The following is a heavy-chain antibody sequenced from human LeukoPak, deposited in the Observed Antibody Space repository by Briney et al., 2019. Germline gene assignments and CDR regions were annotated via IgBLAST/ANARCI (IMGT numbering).Heavy chain of an antibody. CDR2: ISHDGSIK. V-gene: IGHV3-30-3*01. Sequence: QPGRSLRLSCAASGFTFSSYAMHWVRQAPGKGLEWVSVISHDGSIKYYADSVKGRFTISRDNSKNMVYLQMNSLRAEDTAVYYCARDKVVPAAIGHYWGQGTLVTVSS. J-gene: IGHJ4*02. D-gene: IGHD2-2*01. CDR3: ARDKVVPAAIGHY. CDR1: GFTFSSYA.